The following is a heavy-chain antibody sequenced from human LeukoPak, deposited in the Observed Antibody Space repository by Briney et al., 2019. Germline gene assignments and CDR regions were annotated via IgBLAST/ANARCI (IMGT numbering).Heavy chain of an antibody. J-gene: IGHJ4*02. CDR1: GYTFTGYY. D-gene: IGHD6-19*01. CDR3: ARGKIAVAGTLVY. Sequence: GASVKVSCKASGYTFTGYYMHWVRQATGQGLEWMGWMNPNSGNTGYAQKFQGRVTMTRNTSISTAYMELSSLRSEDTAVYYCARGKIAVAGTLVYWGQGTLVTVSS. CDR2: MNPNSGNT. V-gene: IGHV1-8*02.